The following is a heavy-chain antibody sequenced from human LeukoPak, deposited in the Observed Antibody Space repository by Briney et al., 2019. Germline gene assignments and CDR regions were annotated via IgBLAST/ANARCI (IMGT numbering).Heavy chain of an antibody. CDR2: INPSGGST. V-gene: IGHV1-46*01. Sequence: ASVKVSCKASGYTFTSYYMHWVRQAPGQGLEWMGIINPSGGSTSYAQKFQGRVTMTRDTSTSTVYMELSSLRSEDTAVYYCARAASSSWYDYSLDYWGQGTLVTVSS. J-gene: IGHJ4*02. CDR1: GYTFTSYY. D-gene: IGHD6-13*01. CDR3: ARAASSSWYDYSLDY.